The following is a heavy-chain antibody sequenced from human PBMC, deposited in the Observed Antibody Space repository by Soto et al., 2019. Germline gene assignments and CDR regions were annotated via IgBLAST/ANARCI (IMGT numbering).Heavy chain of an antibody. CDR2: IYYSGST. Sequence: SETLSLTCTVSGGSISSGDYYWSWIRQPPGKGLEWIGYIYYSGSTYYNPSLKSRVTISVDASKNQFSLKLSSVTAADTAVYYCARAHYYGSGSYYNPFGYWGQGTLVTVSS. J-gene: IGHJ4*02. V-gene: IGHV4-30-4*01. CDR3: ARAHYYGSGSYYNPFGY. D-gene: IGHD3-10*01. CDR1: GGSISSGDYY.